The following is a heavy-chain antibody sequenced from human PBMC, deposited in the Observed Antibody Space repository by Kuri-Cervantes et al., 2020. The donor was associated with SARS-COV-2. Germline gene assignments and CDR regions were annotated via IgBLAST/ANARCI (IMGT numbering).Heavy chain of an antibody. CDR1: GGSISSGSYY. D-gene: IGHD6-6*01. CDR3: AREGSSSANYYYYMDV. V-gene: IGHV4-61*09. Sequence: SETLSLTCTVSGGSISSGSYYWSWIRQPAGKGLEWIGYIYTSGSTNYNPSLKSRVTISVDTSKNQFSLKLSSVTAADTAVYYCAREGSSSANYYYYMDVWGKGTTVTVSS. J-gene: IGHJ6*03. CDR2: IYTSGST.